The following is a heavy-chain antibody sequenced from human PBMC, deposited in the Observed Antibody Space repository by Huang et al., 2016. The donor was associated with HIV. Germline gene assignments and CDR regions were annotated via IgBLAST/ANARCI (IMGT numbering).Heavy chain of an antibody. Sequence: QVQLLQSGAEVKKPGSSVKVSCKAFGGPLRSYSIAWVRQAPGQGLEWMASLMPVFDAPNYAQKLQGRVRVTADESTSTVYMELRDLRPDDTAVYFCARGSLEYSVSSSLDYWGQGTHVTVSS. CDR2: LMPVFDAP. V-gene: IGHV1-69*13. CDR3: ARGSLEYSVSSSLDY. CDR1: GGPLRSYS. D-gene: IGHD4-4*01. J-gene: IGHJ4*02.